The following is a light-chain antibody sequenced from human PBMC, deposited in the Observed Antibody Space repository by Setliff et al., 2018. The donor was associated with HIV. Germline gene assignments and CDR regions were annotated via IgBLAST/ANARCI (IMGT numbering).Light chain of an antibody. CDR1: SSDVGGYSY. CDR3: SSYTSSSTSYV. J-gene: IGLJ1*01. Sequence: QSALTQPASVSGSPGQSITISCTGTSSDVGGYSYVSWYQQHPGKAPKLIIYEVRNRPSGVSNRFSGSKSGNTASLTISGLQAEDEADYYCSSYTSSSTSYVFGTGTKVTVL. V-gene: IGLV2-14*01. CDR2: EVR.